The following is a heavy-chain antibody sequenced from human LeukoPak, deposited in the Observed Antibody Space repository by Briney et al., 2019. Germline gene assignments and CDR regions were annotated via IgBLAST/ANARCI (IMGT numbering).Heavy chain of an antibody. D-gene: IGHD3-10*01. CDR3: ARGRVGRIQYYYSSGSYATHFDY. Sequence: PSETLSLTCAVYGGSFSGYYWSWIRQPPGKGLEWIGEINHSGSTNYNPSLKSRVTISVDTSKNQFSLKLSSVTAADTAVYYCARGRVGRIQYYYSSGSYATHFDYWGQGTLVTVSS. CDR1: GGSFSGYY. V-gene: IGHV4-34*01. CDR2: INHSGST. J-gene: IGHJ4*02.